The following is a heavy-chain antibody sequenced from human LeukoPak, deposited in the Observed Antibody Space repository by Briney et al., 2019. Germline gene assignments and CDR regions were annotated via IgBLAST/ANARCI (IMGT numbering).Heavy chain of an antibody. CDR3: ARDSSSWQDFDY. D-gene: IGHD6-13*01. CDR1: GFTFSSYA. V-gene: IGHV3-21*01. J-gene: IGHJ4*02. Sequence: GSLRLSCAASGFTFSSYAMNWVRQAPGKGLEWVSSISSSSSYIYYADSVKGRFTISRDNAKNSLYLQMNSLRAEDTAVYYCARDSSSWQDFDYWGQGTLVTVSS. CDR2: ISSSSSYI.